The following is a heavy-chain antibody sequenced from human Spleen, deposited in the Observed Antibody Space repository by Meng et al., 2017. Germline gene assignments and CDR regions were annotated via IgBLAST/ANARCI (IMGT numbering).Heavy chain of an antibody. CDR1: GGSSSSGGYY. Sequence: QGQLQESGPGLVKPSQTLSPTCTGSGGSSSSGGYYWSWIRQPPGKGLEWIGEINHSGSTNSNPSLESRATISVDTSQNNLSLKLSSVTAADSAVYYCARGPTTMAHDFDYWGQGTLVTVSS. CDR3: ARGPTTMAHDFDY. J-gene: IGHJ4*02. D-gene: IGHD4-11*01. V-gene: IGHV4-31*03. CDR2: INHSGST.